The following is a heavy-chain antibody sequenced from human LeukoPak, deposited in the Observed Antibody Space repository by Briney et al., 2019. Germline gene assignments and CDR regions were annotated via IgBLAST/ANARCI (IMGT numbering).Heavy chain of an antibody. D-gene: IGHD6-13*01. CDR3: ARDSSSWWEGFDY. Sequence: GRSLRLSCEASGFTFSSYAMHWVRQAPGKGLEWVAVISYDGSNKYYADSVKGRFTISRDNSKNTLYMQMNSLRAEDTAVYYCARDSSSWWEGFDYWGQGTLVTVSS. V-gene: IGHV3-30-3*01. CDR2: ISYDGSNK. CDR1: GFTFSSYA. J-gene: IGHJ4*02.